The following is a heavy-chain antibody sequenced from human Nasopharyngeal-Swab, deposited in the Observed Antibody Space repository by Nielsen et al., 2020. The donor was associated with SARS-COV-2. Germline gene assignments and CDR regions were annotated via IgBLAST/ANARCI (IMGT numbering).Heavy chain of an antibody. V-gene: IGHV3-21*01. Sequence: VGSLRLSCAASGFTFSSYSMNWVRQAPGKGLEWVSSISSSSSYIYYADSVKGRFTISRDNAKNSLYLQMNSLRAEDTAVYYCARDMVPYYYDSSGYYYGPDAFDIWGQGTMVTVSS. CDR3: ARDMVPYYYDSSGYYYGPDAFDI. CDR2: ISSSSSYI. J-gene: IGHJ3*02. D-gene: IGHD3-22*01. CDR1: GFTFSSYS.